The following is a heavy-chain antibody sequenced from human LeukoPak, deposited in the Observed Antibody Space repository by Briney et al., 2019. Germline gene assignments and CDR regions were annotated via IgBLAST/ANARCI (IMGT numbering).Heavy chain of an antibody. CDR1: GFTFSSYW. D-gene: IGHD6-19*01. Sequence: GGSLRLSCVASGFTFSSYWMHWVRQAPGKGLVWVSRINSDGSSTSYADSVKGRFTISRDNAKNTLYLQMNSLRAEDTAVYYCARALTVADYYFDYWGQGTLVTVSS. CDR3: ARALTVADYYFDY. J-gene: IGHJ4*02. V-gene: IGHV3-74*01. CDR2: INSDGSST.